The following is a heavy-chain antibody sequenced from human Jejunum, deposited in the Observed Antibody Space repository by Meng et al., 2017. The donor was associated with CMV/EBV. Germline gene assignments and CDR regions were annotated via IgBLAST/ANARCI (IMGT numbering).Heavy chain of an antibody. CDR1: GFAFNNYA. V-gene: IGHV3-30-3*01. CDR2: ISYDGSNK. D-gene: IGHD5-18*01. Sequence: AASGFAFNNYAIHWVRQAPGKGLEWVTLISYDGSNKFYADSVEGRFTISRDNSKNTVYVQMNSLRVEDTAMYFCARGYNYGPHDYWGQGTLVTVSS. J-gene: IGHJ4*02. CDR3: ARGYNYGPHDY.